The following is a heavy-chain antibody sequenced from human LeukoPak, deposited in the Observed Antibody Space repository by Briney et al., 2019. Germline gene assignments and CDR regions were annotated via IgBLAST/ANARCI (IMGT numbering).Heavy chain of an antibody. CDR3: AREKKSITMIVVVDVGFDP. V-gene: IGHV1-69*05. CDR1: GGTFSSYA. CDR2: IIPIFGTA. Sequence: ASVKVSCKASGGTFSSYAISWVRQAPGQGLEWMGRIIPIFGTAYYAQEFQGRVTITTDESTSTAYMELSSLRSEDTAVYYCAREKKSITMIVVVDVGFDPWGQGTLVTVSS. D-gene: IGHD3-22*01. J-gene: IGHJ5*02.